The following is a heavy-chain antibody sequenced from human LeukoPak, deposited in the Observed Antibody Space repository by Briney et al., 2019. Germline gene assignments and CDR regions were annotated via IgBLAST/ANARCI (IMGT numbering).Heavy chain of an antibody. CDR1: GGSISSSSYY. Sequence: SETLSLTYTVSGGSISSSSYYWGWIRQPPGKGLEWIGSIYYSGSTYYNPSLKSRVTISVDTSKNQFSLKLSSVTAADTAVYYCARLTVTDYYFDYWGQGTLVTVSS. J-gene: IGHJ4*02. CDR3: ARLTVTDYYFDY. CDR2: IYYSGST. V-gene: IGHV4-39*01. D-gene: IGHD4-17*01.